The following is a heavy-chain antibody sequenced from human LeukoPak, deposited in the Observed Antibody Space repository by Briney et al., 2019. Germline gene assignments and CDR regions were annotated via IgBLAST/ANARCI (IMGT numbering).Heavy chain of an antibody. CDR3: ARGGTYCFDGCYGTNL. CDR1: GFTVNNNY. D-gene: IGHD2-2*01. Sequence: GGSLRLSCAASGFTVNNNYMSWVRRAPGKGLEWVSLIYTAGSTYYADSVKGRFSISRDNSKNTLYLQMSSLRDEDTAVYYCARGGTYCFDGCYGTNLWGQGTLVTVSS. CDR2: IYTAGST. J-gene: IGHJ5*02. V-gene: IGHV3-53*01.